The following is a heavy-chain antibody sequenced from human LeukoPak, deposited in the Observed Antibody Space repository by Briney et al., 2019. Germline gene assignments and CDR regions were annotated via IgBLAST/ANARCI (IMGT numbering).Heavy chain of an antibody. CDR1: GGTFSSYA. D-gene: IGHD4-11*01. CDR2: IIPILGIA. CDR3: ASKANYSNYVLDYYGMDV. J-gene: IGHJ6*02. V-gene: IGHV1-69*04. Sequence: ASVKVSCKASGGTFSSYAISWVGQAPGQGLEWMGRIIPILGIANYAQKFQGRVTITAAKSTSTAYMELSSLRSEDTAVYYCASKANYSNYVLDYYGMDVWGQGTTVTVSS.